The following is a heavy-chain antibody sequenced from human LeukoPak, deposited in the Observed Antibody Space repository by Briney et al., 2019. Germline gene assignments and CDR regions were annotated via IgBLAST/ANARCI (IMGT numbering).Heavy chain of an antibody. Sequence: GSLRLSCAASGFTFSSYGMHWVRQAPGKGLEWVAFIRYDGSNKYYADFVKGRFTISRDNSKNTLYLQINSLRAEDTAVYYCAKGGGYEVLYDYWGQGTLVTVSS. CDR1: GFTFSSYG. CDR3: AKGGGYEVLYDY. V-gene: IGHV3-30*02. CDR2: IRYDGSNK. D-gene: IGHD5-12*01. J-gene: IGHJ4*02.